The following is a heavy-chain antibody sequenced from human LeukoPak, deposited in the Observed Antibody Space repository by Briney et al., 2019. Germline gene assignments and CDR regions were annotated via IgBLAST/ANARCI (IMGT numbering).Heavy chain of an antibody. CDR3: ARQLSRTHSPRLLDPISKY. J-gene: IGHJ4*02. Sequence: GASVKVSCKASGYTFTGYYMHWVRQAPGQGLEWMGWINPNSGGTNYAQKFQGRVTMTRDTSISTAYMELSRLRSDDTAVYYCARQLSRTHSPRLLDPISKYWGQGTLVTVSS. V-gene: IGHV1-2*02. D-gene: IGHD3-3*01. CDR2: INPNSGGT. CDR1: GYTFTGYY.